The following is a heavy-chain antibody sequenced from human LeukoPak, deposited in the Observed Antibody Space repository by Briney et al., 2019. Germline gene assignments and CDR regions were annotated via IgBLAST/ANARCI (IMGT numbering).Heavy chain of an antibody. CDR2: INPNSGGT. J-gene: IGHJ4*02. CDR1: GYTFTGYY. V-gene: IGHV1-2*02. Sequence: ASVKVSCMASGYTFTGYYMHWVRQAPGQGLEWMGWINPNSGGTNYAQKFQGRVTMTRDTSISTAYMELSRLRSDDTAVYYCARLYSYYYDSSGYYRDGYFDYWGQGTLVTVSS. CDR3: ARLYSYYYDSSGYYRDGYFDY. D-gene: IGHD3-22*01.